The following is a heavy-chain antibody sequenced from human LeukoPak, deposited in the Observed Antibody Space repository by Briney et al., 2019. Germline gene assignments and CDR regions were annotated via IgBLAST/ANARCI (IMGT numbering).Heavy chain of an antibody. D-gene: IGHD2/OR15-2a*01. V-gene: IGHV5-51*01. J-gene: IGHJ4*02. CDR2: IHPSDSDT. CDR3: GRQDPGGLYYVDY. Sequence: GESLKISCKGSGYTSSTHWIGWVRQMPGKGLEWMGIIHPSDSDTRYSPSFQGQVTISADKSINTAYLHWSSLKASDTAMYFCGRQDPGGLYYVDYWGQGTLVTVSS. CDR1: GYTSSTHW.